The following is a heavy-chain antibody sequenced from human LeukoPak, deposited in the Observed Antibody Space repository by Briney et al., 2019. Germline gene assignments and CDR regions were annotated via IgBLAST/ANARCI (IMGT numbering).Heavy chain of an antibody. V-gene: IGHV1-18*01. D-gene: IGHD2-2*01. J-gene: IGHJ4*02. CDR1: GYSFTSYG. Sequence: ASVKVSCKASGYSFTSYGISWVRQAPGQGPEWMGWVSTHDVNTKYAQKLQGRLTLTTDTSTSTAYMELRSLRSDDTAVYYCARDLGYCSSTNCDTFDYWGQGTLVTVSS. CDR2: VSTHDVNT. CDR3: ARDLGYCSSTNCDTFDY.